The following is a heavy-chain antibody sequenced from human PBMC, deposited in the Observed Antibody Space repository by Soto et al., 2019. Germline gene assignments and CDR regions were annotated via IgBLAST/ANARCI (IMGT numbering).Heavy chain of an antibody. J-gene: IGHJ4*02. CDR3: AREFGDNWNYEAY. CDR2: MYSTGNT. V-gene: IGHV4-4*07. CDR1: GVSISSYH. D-gene: IGHD1-7*01. Sequence: SETLSLTCSVSGVSISSYHWSWVLQPAGKGLEWIGRMYSTGNTNYNPSPKSRVTVSIDTSKTQFFLRLTSVTAADSAVYYCAREFGDNWNYEAYWGQGTAVTVSS.